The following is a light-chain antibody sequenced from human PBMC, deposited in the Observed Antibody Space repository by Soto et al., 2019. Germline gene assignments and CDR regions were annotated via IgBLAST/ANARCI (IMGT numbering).Light chain of an antibody. CDR1: QGISSY. CDR3: QQYYSYPPT. Sequence: AIRMTQSPSSFSASTGDRVTITCRASQGISSYLAWYQQKPGKAPKLLIYAASTLQSGVPSRFSGSGSGTDFTLTISCLQSEAFATYYCQQYYSYPPTFGQGTKVEIK. CDR2: AAS. J-gene: IGKJ1*01. V-gene: IGKV1-8*01.